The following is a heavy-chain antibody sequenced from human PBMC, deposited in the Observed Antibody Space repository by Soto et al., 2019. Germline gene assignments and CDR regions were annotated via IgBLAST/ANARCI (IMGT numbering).Heavy chain of an antibody. CDR2: MNPNTGGA. V-gene: IGHV1-2*02. J-gene: IGHJ5*02. CDR1: GYTFADFY. Sequence: ASVKVSCKTSGYTFADFYIHWVRQAPGQGFEWMGWMNPNTGGAVYAQKFLGRVAMTRDTSISTAYMELSRLSSNDTAVYYCARDHGGATFGVALVPTGWFDPWGQGTLVTVSS. D-gene: IGHD3-3*01. CDR3: ARDHGGATFGVALVPTGWFDP.